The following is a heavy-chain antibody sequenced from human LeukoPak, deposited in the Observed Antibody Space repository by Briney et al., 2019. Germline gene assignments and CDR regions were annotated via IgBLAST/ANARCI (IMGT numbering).Heavy chain of an antibody. V-gene: IGHV1-69*04. D-gene: IGHD5-18*01. Sequence: SVKVSYKASGGTFSSYAISWVRQAPGQGLEWMGRIIPILGIANYAQKFQGRVTITADKSTSTAYMELSSLRSEDTAVYYCARVSGGYSYGNYGMDVWGQGTTVTVSS. J-gene: IGHJ6*02. CDR1: GGTFSSYA. CDR3: ARVSGGYSYGNYGMDV. CDR2: IIPILGIA.